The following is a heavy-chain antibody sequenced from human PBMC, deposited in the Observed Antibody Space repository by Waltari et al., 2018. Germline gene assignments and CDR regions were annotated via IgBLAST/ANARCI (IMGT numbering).Heavy chain of an antibody. CDR2: IWYDGSNK. V-gene: IGHV3-33*01. Sequence: QVQLVESGGGVVQPGRSLRLSCAASGFTFSSYGMHWVRQAPGKGLEWVAVIWYDGSNKYYADSVKGRFTISRDNSKNTLYLQMNSLRAEDTAVYYCAREKDPVLRFLCGMDVWGQGTTVTVSS. D-gene: IGHD3-3*01. CDR1: GFTFSSYG. CDR3: AREKDPVLRFLCGMDV. J-gene: IGHJ6*02.